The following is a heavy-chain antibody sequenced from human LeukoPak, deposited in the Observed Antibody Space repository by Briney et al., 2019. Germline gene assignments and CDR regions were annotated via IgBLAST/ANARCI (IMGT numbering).Heavy chain of an antibody. CDR3: TRAPGTGPLTVRWSGPFDV. CDR1: GFSFSQYS. CDR2: ISTSSSYI. J-gene: IGHJ3*01. Sequence: PGGSLRLSCVASGFSFSQYSMNWVHQAPGEGPEWLSSISTSSSYIYYADSVKGRFTISRDNAENSLYLQMHSLTAEDTAMYFCTRAPGTGPLTVRWSGPFDVWGQGTMVTVSS. D-gene: IGHD3-3*01. V-gene: IGHV3-21*06.